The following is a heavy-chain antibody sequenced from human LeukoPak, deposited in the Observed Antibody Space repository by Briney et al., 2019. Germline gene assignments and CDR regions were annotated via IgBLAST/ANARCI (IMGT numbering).Heavy chain of an antibody. CDR3: AKNFYGDYNFFFDY. D-gene: IGHD4-17*01. CDR2: ISGSGGTT. J-gene: IGHJ4*02. Sequence: GGSLRLSCAASGXTFSSYALAWVRQAPGKGLESVSAISGSGGTTYYADSVKGHFTISRDNSKNTLYLQMNSLRAEDTAVYYCAKNFYGDYNFFFDYWGQGTLVTVSS. CDR1: GXTFSSYA. V-gene: IGHV3-23*01.